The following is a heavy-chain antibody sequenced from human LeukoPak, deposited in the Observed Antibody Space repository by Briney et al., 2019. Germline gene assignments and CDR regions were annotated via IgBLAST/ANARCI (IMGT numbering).Heavy chain of an antibody. CDR3: ARVGSGSYYGVQELKNFDY. V-gene: IGHV4-59*01. CDR1: GGSISSYY. Sequence: PSETLSLTCTVSGGSISSYYWSWIRQPPGKGLEWNGYIYYSGSTNYNPSLKSRVTISVDTSKNQFSLKLSSVTAADTAVYYCARVGSGSYYGVQELKNFDYWGQGTLVTVSS. D-gene: IGHD1-26*01. J-gene: IGHJ4*02. CDR2: IYYSGST.